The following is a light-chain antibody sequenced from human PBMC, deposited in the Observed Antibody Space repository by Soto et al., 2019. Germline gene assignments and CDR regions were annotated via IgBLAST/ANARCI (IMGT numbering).Light chain of an antibody. J-gene: IGLJ3*02. Sequence: QSVLTQSPSASASLGASVKLTCTLSSGHSSYAIAWHQQQPEKGPRYLMKLNSDGRHSKGDGIPDRVSGSSSGAERYLTISSLQSEDEAEYYCQTWGTGIWVFGGGTKLTVL. CDR3: QTWGTGIWV. V-gene: IGLV4-69*01. CDR1: SGHSSYA. CDR2: LNSDGRH.